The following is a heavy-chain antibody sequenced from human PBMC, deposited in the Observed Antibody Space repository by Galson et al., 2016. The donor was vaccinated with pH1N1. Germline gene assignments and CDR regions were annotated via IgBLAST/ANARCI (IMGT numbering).Heavy chain of an antibody. CDR2: MNPNSGNT. Sequence: SVKVSCKASGYIFTNYYIHWVRQAPGQGLEWMGWMNPNSGNTGYAQKFQGRVTMTRNTSIRTAYMELSSLRSEDTAIYYCAIMYCGGDCPPGYFDLWGRGTLVTVSS. J-gene: IGHJ2*01. V-gene: IGHV1-8*02. CDR1: GYIFTNYY. D-gene: IGHD2-21*02. CDR3: AIMYCGGDCPPGYFDL.